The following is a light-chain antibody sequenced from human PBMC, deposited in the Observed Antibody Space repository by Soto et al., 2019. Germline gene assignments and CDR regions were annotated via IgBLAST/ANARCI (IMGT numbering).Light chain of an antibody. J-gene: IGKJ1*01. Sequence: DIQMTQSPSTLSASVGDRVTITCRASQSISSWLAWYQQKPGKAPNLLIYDASSLESGVPSRFSGSGSGTEFTLTISSLQPDDVATYYCPQYKSLWTFGQGTTVEIK. CDR1: QSISSW. CDR2: DAS. V-gene: IGKV1-5*01. CDR3: PQYKSLWT.